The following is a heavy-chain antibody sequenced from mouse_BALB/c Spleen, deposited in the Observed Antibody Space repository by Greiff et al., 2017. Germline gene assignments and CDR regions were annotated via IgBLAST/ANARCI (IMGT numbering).Heavy chain of an antibody. CDR1: GFTFSSYT. J-gene: IGHJ4*01. Sequence: EVQLLESGAGLVKPGGSLKLSCAASGFTFSSYTMSWVRQTPEKRLEWVGTICSGGSYTDYPDSVKGRFTISRDNAKNTRYLQMSSLKSEDSAMYFCAREGGLLQDYAMDYWGQGTSVTVSS. D-gene: IGHD1-1*01. CDR2: ICSGGSYT. V-gene: IGHV5-6-4*01. CDR3: AREGGLLQDYAMDY.